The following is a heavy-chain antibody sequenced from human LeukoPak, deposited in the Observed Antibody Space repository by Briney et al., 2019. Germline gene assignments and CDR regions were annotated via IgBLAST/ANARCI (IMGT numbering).Heavy chain of an antibody. Sequence: GGSLRLSCAASGFTFSDYYMSWIRQAPGKGLEWVSSISSSSSYIYYADSVKGRFTISRDNAKNSLYLQMNSLRAEDTAVYYCARGDSPGVVAAKNFDYWGQGTLVTVSS. CDR2: ISSSSSYI. D-gene: IGHD2-15*01. CDR1: GFTFSDYY. V-gene: IGHV3-11*06. CDR3: ARGDSPGVVAAKNFDY. J-gene: IGHJ4*02.